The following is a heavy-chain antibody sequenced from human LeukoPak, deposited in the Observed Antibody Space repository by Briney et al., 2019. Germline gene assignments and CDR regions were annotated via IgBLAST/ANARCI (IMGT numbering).Heavy chain of an antibody. V-gene: IGHV1-2*02. CDR3: ARDWLDSSGYYYFDY. D-gene: IGHD3-22*01. CDR2: MNPNSGGT. J-gene: IGHJ4*02. CDR1: GYTFTGYY. Sequence: ASVKVSCKASGYTFTGYYMHWVRQAPGQGLEWMGWMNPNSGGTNYAQKFQGRVTMTRDTSISTAYMELSRLRSDDTAVYYCARDWLDSSGYYYFDYWGQGTLVTVSS.